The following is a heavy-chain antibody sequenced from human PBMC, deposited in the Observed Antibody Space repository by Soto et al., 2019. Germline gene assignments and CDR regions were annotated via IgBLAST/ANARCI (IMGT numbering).Heavy chain of an antibody. D-gene: IGHD3-3*01. CDR1: GFTFSSYG. CDR3: AKVLYGVVTYFDS. Sequence: EVQLLESGGGLVQPGGSLRLSCASSGFTFSSYGMTWVRRPPGKWLEWVSAISGSGAATYYADSVQGRFTISRDNCNNTLYLQMNSLRAEDTAVYSCAKVLYGVVTYFDSWGQGTLVTVSS. J-gene: IGHJ4*02. V-gene: IGHV3-23*01. CDR2: ISGSGAAT.